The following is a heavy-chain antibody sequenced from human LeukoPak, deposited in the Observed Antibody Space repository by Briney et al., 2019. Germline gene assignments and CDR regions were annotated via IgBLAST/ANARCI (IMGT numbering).Heavy chain of an antibody. J-gene: IGHJ4*02. Sequence: PGGSLRLSCAASGFTFSSYAMSWVRQAPGKGLEWVSVIYSGGSTYYADSVKGRFTISRDNSKNTLYLQMNSLRAEDTAVYYCASRSRGNSIGLWGQGTPVTVSS. D-gene: IGHD2-21*02. CDR3: ASRSRGNSIGL. CDR1: GFTFSSYA. CDR2: IYSGGST. V-gene: IGHV3-66*01.